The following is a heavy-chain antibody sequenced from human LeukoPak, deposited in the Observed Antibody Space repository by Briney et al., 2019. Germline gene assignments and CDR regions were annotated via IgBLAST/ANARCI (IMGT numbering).Heavy chain of an antibody. CDR3: AELGITMIGGV. D-gene: IGHD3-10*02. CDR2: ISSSSSYI. J-gene: IGHJ6*04. CDR1: GFTFRTYA. V-gene: IGHV3-21*01. Sequence: GGSLRLSCAASGFTFRTYAMSWVRQAPGKGLEWVSSISSSSSYIYYVDSVKGRFTISRDNAKNSLYLQMNSLRAEDTAVYYCAELGITMIGGVWGKGTTVTISS.